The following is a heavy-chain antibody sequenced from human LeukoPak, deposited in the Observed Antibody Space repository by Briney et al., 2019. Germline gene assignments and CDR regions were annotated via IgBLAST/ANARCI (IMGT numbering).Heavy chain of an antibody. CDR3: ARDYPLDWLYDN. D-gene: IGHD3-9*01. CDR2: TSSSGGST. Sequence: GGSLRLSCAASGFTFSSYAMSWVRQAPGKGLEWVSATSSSGGSTYYADSVKGRFTISRDNSKNTLYLQMNSLRAEDTAVYYCARDYPLDWLYDNWGQGTLVTVSS. V-gene: IGHV3-23*01. J-gene: IGHJ4*02. CDR1: GFTFSSYA.